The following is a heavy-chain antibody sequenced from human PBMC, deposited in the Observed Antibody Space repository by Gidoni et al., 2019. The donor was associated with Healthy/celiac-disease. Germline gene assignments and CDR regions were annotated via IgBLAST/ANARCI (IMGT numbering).Heavy chain of an antibody. V-gene: IGHV3-23*01. CDR3: AKDHVAGEYYYYYGMDV. CDR1: GFTFSSYA. CDR2: ISGSGGST. J-gene: IGHJ6*02. Sequence: EVQLLESGGGLVQPGGSLRLSCAASGFTFSSYAMSWVRQAPGKGLAWVSAISGSGGSTYYADSVKGRFTISRDNSKNTLYLQMNSLRAEDTAVYYCAKDHVAGEYYYYYGMDVWGQGTTVTVSS. D-gene: IGHD6-19*01.